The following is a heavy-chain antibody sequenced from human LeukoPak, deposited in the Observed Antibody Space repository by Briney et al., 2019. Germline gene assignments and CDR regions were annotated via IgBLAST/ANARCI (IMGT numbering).Heavy chain of an antibody. V-gene: IGHV3-23*01. CDR3: APGAPYGNYSRSDY. CDR1: GFTFSSYA. J-gene: IGHJ4*02. CDR2: ISGSGGST. Sequence: PGAPLRLSCAASGFTFSSYAMSWVRQAPGKGLEWVSAISGSGGSTYYADSVKGRFTISRDNSKNTLYLQMNSLRAEDTAVYYWAPGAPYGNYSRSDYWAQEPLVPVS. D-gene: IGHD4-11*01.